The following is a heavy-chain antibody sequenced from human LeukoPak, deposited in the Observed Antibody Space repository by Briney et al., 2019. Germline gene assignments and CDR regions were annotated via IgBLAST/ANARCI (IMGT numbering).Heavy chain of an antibody. CDR3: ARTLYDFWSGYYSWFDP. D-gene: IGHD3-3*01. CDR2: IYYSGST. CDR1: GGSISSYY. V-gene: IGHV4-59*01. J-gene: IGHJ5*02. Sequence: SETLSLTCTVSGGSISSYYRSWIRQPPGKGLEWIGYIYYSGSTNYNPSLKSRVTISVDTSKNQFSLKLSSVTAADTAVYYCARTLYDFWSGYYSWFDPWGQGTLVTVSS.